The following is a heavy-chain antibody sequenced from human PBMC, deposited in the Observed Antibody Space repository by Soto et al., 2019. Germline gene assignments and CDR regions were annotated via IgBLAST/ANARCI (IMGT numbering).Heavy chain of an antibody. Sequence: QVQLVESGGGVVQPGRSLRLSCAASGFTFSSYGMHWVRQAPGKGLEWVAVIWYDGSNKYYADSVKGRFTISRDNSKNELSLQMNSLRAEDTAVYYCASRSPALDYWGQGTLVTVSS. CDR2: IWYDGSNK. CDR1: GFTFSSYG. V-gene: IGHV3-33*01. CDR3: ASRSPALDY. J-gene: IGHJ4*02. D-gene: IGHD2-2*01.